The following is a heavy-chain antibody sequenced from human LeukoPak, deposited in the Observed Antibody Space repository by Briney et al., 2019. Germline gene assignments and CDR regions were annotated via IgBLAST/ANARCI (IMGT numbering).Heavy chain of an antibody. CDR3: ARARYNWNEGLSWFDP. J-gene: IGHJ5*02. Sequence: ASVKVSCKASGYTFTSYHMHWVRQAPGQGLEWMGIINPSGGSTSYAQKFQGRVTMTRGMSTSTVYMELSSLRSEDTAVYYCARARYNWNEGLSWFDPWGQGTLVTVSS. CDR1: GYTFTSYH. V-gene: IGHV1-46*01. D-gene: IGHD1-20*01. CDR2: INPSGGST.